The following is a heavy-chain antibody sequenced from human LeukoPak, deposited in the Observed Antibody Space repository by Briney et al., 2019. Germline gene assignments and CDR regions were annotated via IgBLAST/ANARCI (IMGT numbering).Heavy chain of an antibody. Sequence: ASVKVSCKASVGTFSSYAISWVRQAPGQGLEWMGGSIAIFGTASYAQKIQCRVTITADDSARTAYMDPSSLRSEDPAVYYCARDETYYDFWSGYPNFDYWGQGPLVTVSS. CDR1: VGTFSSYA. V-gene: IGHV1-69*13. CDR2: SIAIFGTA. J-gene: IGHJ4*02. D-gene: IGHD3-3*01. CDR3: ARDETYYDFWSGYPNFDY.